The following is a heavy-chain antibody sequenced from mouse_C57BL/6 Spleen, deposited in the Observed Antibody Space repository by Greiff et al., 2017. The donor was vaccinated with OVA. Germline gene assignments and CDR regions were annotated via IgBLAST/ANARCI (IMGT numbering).Heavy chain of an antibody. J-gene: IGHJ1*03. D-gene: IGHD4-1*01. CDR2: INPNNGGT. CDR1: GYTFTDYN. V-gene: IGHV1-18*01. CDR3: AAGANTWDFDV. Sequence: EVQLQQSGPELVKPGASVKIPCKASGYTFTDYNMDWVKQSPGKSLEWIGDINPNNGGTIYNQKFKGKATLTVDKSSSTAYMELRSLTSEDTAVYDCAAGANTWDFDVWGTGTTVTVSS.